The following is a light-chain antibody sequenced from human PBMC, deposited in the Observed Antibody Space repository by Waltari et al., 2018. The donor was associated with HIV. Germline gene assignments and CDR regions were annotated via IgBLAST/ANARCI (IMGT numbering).Light chain of an antibody. CDR1: SSDIGAYNY. V-gene: IGLV2-8*01. Sequence: QSALTQPPSASGSPGQSVTISCTGTSSDIGAYNYVAWYQLHPGRAPKLLLYDVNQRPSGVPGRFSGSKSGNRASLTVSGLQPDDEADYYCSSYAGSNNLLFGGGTKLTVL. CDR2: DVN. J-gene: IGLJ2*01. CDR3: SSYAGSNNLL.